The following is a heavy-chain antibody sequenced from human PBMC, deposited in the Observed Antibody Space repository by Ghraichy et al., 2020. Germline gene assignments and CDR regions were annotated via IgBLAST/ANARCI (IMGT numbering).Heavy chain of an antibody. Sequence: GGSLRLSCAASGFTFSSYGMHWVRQAPGKGLEWVAVIWYDGSNKYYADSVKGRFTISRDNSKNTLYLQMNSLRAEDTAVYYCARERGGPYYDYWGQGTLVTVSS. J-gene: IGHJ4*02. CDR1: GFTFSSYG. V-gene: IGHV3-33*01. CDR3: ARERGGPYYDY. CDR2: IWYDGSNK.